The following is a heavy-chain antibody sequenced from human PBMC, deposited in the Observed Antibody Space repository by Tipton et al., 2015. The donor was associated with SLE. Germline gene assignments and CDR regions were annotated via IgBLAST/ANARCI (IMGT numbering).Heavy chain of an antibody. CDR1: GFTFSSYG. J-gene: IGHJ4*02. D-gene: IGHD3-10*01. CDR3: AKDQGVYYGSVCYWGFDY. CDR2: IRGSGGCT. Sequence: GSLRLSCAASGFTFSSYGMSWVRQAPGKGMEWVSAIRGSGGCTYYADSVKGGFTISRDNCKNTLYLQMNSLRAEDTAVYYCAKDQGVYYGSVCYWGFDYWCQVILVTVSS. V-gene: IGHV3-23*01.